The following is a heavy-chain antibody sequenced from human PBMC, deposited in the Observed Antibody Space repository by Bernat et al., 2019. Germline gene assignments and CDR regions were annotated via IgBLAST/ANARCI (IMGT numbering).Heavy chain of an antibody. CDR3: AKVGGLRFLEWFSMDV. CDR2: ISYDGSNK. Sequence: QVQLVESGGGVVQPGRSLRLSCAASGFTFSSYGMHWVRQAPGKGLEWVAVISYDGSNKYYADSVKGRFTISRDNSKNTLYLQMNSLRAEDTAVYYCAKVGGLRFLEWFSMDVWGQGTTVTVSS. J-gene: IGHJ6*02. V-gene: IGHV3-30*18. D-gene: IGHD3-3*01. CDR1: GFTFSSYG.